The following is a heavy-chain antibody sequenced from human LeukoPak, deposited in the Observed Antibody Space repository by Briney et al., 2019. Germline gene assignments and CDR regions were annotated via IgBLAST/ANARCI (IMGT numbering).Heavy chain of an antibody. CDR3: ARDVRGGYYFDY. CDR2: IYYSGST. Sequence: SETLSLTCTVAGGSISSYYWSWIRQPPWNGLEWIGYIYYSGSTNYNPSLKSRVTISVDPSKNQFSLKLSSVTAADTAVYYCARDVRGGYYFDYWGQGTLVTVSS. J-gene: IGHJ4*02. D-gene: IGHD3-10*02. CDR1: GGSISSYY. V-gene: IGHV4-59*01.